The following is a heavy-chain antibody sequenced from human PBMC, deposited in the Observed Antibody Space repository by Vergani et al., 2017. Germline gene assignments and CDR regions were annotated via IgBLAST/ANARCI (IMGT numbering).Heavy chain of an antibody. Sequence: EVQLVESGGGLIQPGGSLRLSCAASGFTVSSNYMSWVRQAPGKGLEWVSVIYSGGSTYYADSVKGRFTISRDNAKNSLYLQMNSLRAEDTAVYYCAREGYCSSTSCYGFDDAFDIWGQGTMVTVSS. V-gene: IGHV3-53*01. CDR3: AREGYCSSTSCYGFDDAFDI. CDR2: IYSGGST. J-gene: IGHJ3*02. CDR1: GFTVSSNY. D-gene: IGHD2-2*01.